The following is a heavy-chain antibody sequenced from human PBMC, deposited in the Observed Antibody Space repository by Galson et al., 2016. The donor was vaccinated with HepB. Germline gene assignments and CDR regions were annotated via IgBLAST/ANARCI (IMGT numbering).Heavy chain of an antibody. D-gene: IGHD3-10*01. CDR1: GFTFTSYA. J-gene: IGHJ5*02. CDR3: ARNPMVRGVSRWFDP. CDR2: INAGNGNT. Sequence: SVKVSCKASGFTFTSYAIHWVRQAPGQRLEWLGWINAGNGNTKYSQKFQGRVTITRDTSANTAYMELSSLRSKATAVYYCARNPMVRGVSRWFDPWGQGTRVTVSS. V-gene: IGHV1-3*01.